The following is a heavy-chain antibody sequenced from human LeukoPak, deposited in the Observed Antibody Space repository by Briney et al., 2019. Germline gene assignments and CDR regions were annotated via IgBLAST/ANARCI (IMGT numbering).Heavy chain of an antibody. J-gene: IGHJ4*02. CDR1: GFTFSSYA. Sequence: GGSLRLSCAASGFTFSSYAVTWVRQAPGKGLEWVAVISYDGSNKFYPDSVKGRFTISRDNSNLYLQMNSLRAEDTAVYYCAKDGKKWQEPLESWGQGTLVIVSS. V-gene: IGHV3-30*18. CDR3: AKDGKKWQEPLES. CDR2: ISYDGSNK. D-gene: IGHD1-14*01.